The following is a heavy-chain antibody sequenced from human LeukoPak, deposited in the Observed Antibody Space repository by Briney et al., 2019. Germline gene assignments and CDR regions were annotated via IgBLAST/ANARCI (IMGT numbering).Heavy chain of an antibody. V-gene: IGHV3-30-3*02. D-gene: IGHD5-24*01. CDR3: AKQMGVDYFDY. CDR1: GFTFGDYA. J-gene: IGHJ4*02. Sequence: TGGSLRLSCTASGFTFGDYAMSWFRQAPGKGLEWVAVISYDAKNKYYTDSVKGRFTISRDNAKNTVYLQMNSLKPEDTAVYYCAKQMGVDYFDYWGQGTLVTVSS. CDR2: ISYDAKNK.